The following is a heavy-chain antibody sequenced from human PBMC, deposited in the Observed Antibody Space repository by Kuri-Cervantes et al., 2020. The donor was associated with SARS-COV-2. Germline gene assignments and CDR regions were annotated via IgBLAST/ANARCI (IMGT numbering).Heavy chain of an antibody. D-gene: IGHD2-21*01. CDR1: GFNFSRTD. CDR2: ISHDGKNK. V-gene: IGHV3-30*18. CDR3: AKDRVGVQDF. Sequence: LSLTCAASGFNFSRTDMHWVRQAPGKGLEWVAVISHDGKNKKCIASGKGRFTISRDNSQNTLYLHMKSRRSEDTAMYYCAKDRVGVQDFWGQGTLVTVSS. J-gene: IGHJ4*02.